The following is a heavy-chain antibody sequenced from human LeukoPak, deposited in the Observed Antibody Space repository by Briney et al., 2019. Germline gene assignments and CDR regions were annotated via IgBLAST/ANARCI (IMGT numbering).Heavy chain of an antibody. CDR3: ARRTGPSSTDWFDS. D-gene: IGHD3/OR15-3a*01. CDR1: GDSISSNGYY. CDR2: THYSGTT. V-gene: IGHV4-39*01. J-gene: IGHJ5*01. Sequence: PSETLSLTCTVSGDSISSNGYYWGWIRQPPGKGLEWIGYTHYSGTTYYNPSLKSGVTMSVDTSKNQFSLKLTSVTASDTAIYYCARRTGPSSTDWFDSWGQGTLVAVSS.